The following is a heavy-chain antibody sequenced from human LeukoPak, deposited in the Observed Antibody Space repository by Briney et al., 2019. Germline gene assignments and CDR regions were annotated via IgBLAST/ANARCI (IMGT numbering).Heavy chain of an antibody. D-gene: IGHD2-15*01. J-gene: IGHJ6*02. CDR3: ARERIIPQEYYYYGMDV. CDR2: IIPIFGTA. CDR1: GGTFSSYA. V-gene: IGHV1-69*13. Sequence: SVKVSCKASGGTFSSYAISWVRQAPGQGLEWMGGIIPIFGTANYAQKFQGRVTITADESASTAYMELSSLRSEDTAVYYCARERIIPQEYYYYGMDVWGQGTTVTVSS.